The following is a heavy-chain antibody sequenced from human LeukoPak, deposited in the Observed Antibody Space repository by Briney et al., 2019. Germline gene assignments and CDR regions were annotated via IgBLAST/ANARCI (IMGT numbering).Heavy chain of an antibody. CDR1: GYTFTSYD. Sequence: ASVKVSCKASGYTFTSYDINWVRQATGQGLEWMGWMNPNSGNTGYAQKFQGRVTMTRNTSISTAYMGLSSLRSEDTAVYYCARGVVDEEWLRLGVDYWGQGTLVTVSS. V-gene: IGHV1-8*01. CDR3: ARGVVDEEWLRLGVDY. J-gene: IGHJ4*02. D-gene: IGHD5-12*01. CDR2: MNPNSGNT.